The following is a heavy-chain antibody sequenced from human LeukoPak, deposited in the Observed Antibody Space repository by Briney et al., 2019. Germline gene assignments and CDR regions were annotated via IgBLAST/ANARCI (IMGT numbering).Heavy chain of an antibody. CDR2: IKQDGSEK. J-gene: IGHJ4*02. V-gene: IGHV3-7*03. D-gene: IGHD3-10*01. Sequence: ETLSLTCAVYGGSFSGYYWSWVRQAPGKGLEWVANIKQDGSEKYYVDSVKGRFTISRDNAKNSLYLQMNSLRAEDTAVYYCARDGSGPDNWGQGTLVTVSS. CDR1: GGSFSGYY. CDR3: ARDGSGPDN.